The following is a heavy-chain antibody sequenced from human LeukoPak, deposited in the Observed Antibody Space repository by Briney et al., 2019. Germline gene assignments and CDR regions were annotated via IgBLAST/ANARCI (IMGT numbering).Heavy chain of an antibody. D-gene: IGHD5-18*01. V-gene: IGHV4-30-2*01. CDR3: ARGSYSYGDY. CDR1: GGSISSGGYY. J-gene: IGHJ4*02. Sequence: PSETLSLTCTVSGGSISSGGYYWSWIRQPPGKGLEWIGYIYHSGSTYYNPSLKSRVTISVDRSKNQFSLKLSSVTAADTAVYYCARGSYSYGDYWGQGTLVTVSS. CDR2: IYHSGST.